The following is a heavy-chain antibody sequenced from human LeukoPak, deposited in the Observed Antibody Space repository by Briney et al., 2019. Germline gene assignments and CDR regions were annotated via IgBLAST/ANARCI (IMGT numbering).Heavy chain of an antibody. CDR1: GFTFSSYE. J-gene: IGHJ6*04. D-gene: IGHD3-10*02. Sequence: HPGGSLRLSCAASGFTFSSYEMNWVRQAPGKGLEWVSYISSSGSNIYYADSVKGRFTISRDNAKNSLYLQINTLRAEDTAVYYCAELAITMIGGVWGKGTTVTISS. V-gene: IGHV3-48*03. CDR2: ISSSGSNI. CDR3: AELAITMIGGV.